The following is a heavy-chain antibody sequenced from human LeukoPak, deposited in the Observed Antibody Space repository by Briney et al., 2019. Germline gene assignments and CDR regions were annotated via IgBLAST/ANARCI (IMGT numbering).Heavy chain of an antibody. D-gene: IGHD7-27*01. Sequence: APLKVSSKTPRYTPTTYSISSVRHTPLQKLERMGWISAHTGNTNSAQKVQGRVTTTTDTSTSTAYMELRSLRSDDTAVYYCARDQLAGDFSSGYYYYYMDVWGKGTTVTVSS. CDR1: RYTPTTYS. CDR3: ARDQLAGDFSSGYYYYYMDV. V-gene: IGHV1-18*01. J-gene: IGHJ6*03. CDR2: ISAHTGNT.